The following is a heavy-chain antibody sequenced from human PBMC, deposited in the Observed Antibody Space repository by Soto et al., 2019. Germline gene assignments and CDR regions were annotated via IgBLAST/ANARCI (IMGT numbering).Heavy chain of an antibody. V-gene: IGHV1-24*01. CDR2: FDPEDGET. J-gene: IGHJ5*02. Sequence: ASVKVSCKVSGYTLTELSMHWVRQAPGKGLEWMGGFDPEDGETIYAQKFQGRVTMTEDTSTDTAYMELSSLRSEDTAVYYCARCRAIAARLAYNWFDPWGQGTLVTVSS. CDR1: GYTLTELS. D-gene: IGHD6-6*01. CDR3: ARCRAIAARLAYNWFDP.